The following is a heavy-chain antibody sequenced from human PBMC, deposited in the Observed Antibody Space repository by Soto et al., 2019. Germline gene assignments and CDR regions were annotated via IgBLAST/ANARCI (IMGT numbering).Heavy chain of an antibody. CDR3: AKDWGMEWLYGMDV. J-gene: IGHJ6*02. D-gene: IGHD3-3*01. V-gene: IGHV3-43*01. CDR1: GFTFDDYT. Sequence: EVQLVESGGGVVQPGGSLRLSCAASGFTFDDYTMHWVRQAPGKGLEWVSLISWDGGSTYYADSVKGRFTISRDNSKNALYPQMNSLRTEDTAFYYCAKDWGMEWLYGMDVWGQGTTVTVSS. CDR2: ISWDGGST.